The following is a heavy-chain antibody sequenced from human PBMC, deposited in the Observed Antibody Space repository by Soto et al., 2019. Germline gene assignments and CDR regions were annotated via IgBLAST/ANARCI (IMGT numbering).Heavy chain of an antibody. J-gene: IGHJ5*02. V-gene: IGHV4-61*01. Sequence: QVQLQESGPGLVKPSETLSLTCTVSGGSVSSGSYYWSWIRQPPGKGLEWIGYIYYSGSTNYNPSLKSRVTISVDTSKNQFSLKLSSVTAADTAVYYCARTLGPLRIAAYPGEWFDPWGQGTLVTVSS. CDR2: IYYSGST. CDR3: ARTLGPLRIAAYPGEWFDP. CDR1: GGSVSSGSYY. D-gene: IGHD6-6*01.